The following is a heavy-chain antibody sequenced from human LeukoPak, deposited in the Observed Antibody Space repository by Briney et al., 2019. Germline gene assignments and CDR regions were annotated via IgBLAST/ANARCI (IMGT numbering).Heavy chain of an antibody. CDR3: ATLKGFWFDP. CDR1: GYTFTGYY. V-gene: IGHV1-2*02. J-gene: IGHJ5*02. CDR2: INPNSGGT. Sequence: ASVKVSCKASGYTFTGYYMHWVRQAPGQGLEWMGWINPNSGGTNYAQKFQGRVTMTEDTSTDTAYMELSSLRSEDTAVYYCATLKGFWFDPWGQGTLVTVSS.